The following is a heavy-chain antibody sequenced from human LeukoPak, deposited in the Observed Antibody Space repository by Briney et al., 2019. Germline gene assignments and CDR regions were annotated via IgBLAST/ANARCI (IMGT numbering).Heavy chain of an antibody. Sequence: SETLSLTCAVYGGSFSGYYWSWIRQPPGKGLEWIGYIYYSGSTNYNPSLKSRVTISVDTSKNQFSLKLSSVTAADTAVYYCAREAYDSSGYYDYWGQGTLVTVSS. V-gene: IGHV4-59*01. CDR3: AREAYDSSGYYDY. J-gene: IGHJ4*02. D-gene: IGHD3-22*01. CDR1: GGSFSGYY. CDR2: IYYSGST.